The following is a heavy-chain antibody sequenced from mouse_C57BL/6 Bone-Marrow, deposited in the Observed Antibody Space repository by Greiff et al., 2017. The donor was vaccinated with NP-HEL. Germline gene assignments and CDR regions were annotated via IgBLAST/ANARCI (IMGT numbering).Heavy chain of an antibody. CDR3: ARLLQSYAMDD. Sequence: QVQLQQSGAELVKPGASVKISCKASGYAFSSYWMNWVKQRPGKGLEWIGQIYPGDGDTNYNGKFKGKATLTADKSSSTAYMQLSSLTSEDAAVDFCARLLQSYAMDDGGQGTSVTGSS. D-gene: IGHD1-1*01. V-gene: IGHV1-80*01. CDR1: GYAFSSYW. CDR2: IYPGDGDT. J-gene: IGHJ4*01.